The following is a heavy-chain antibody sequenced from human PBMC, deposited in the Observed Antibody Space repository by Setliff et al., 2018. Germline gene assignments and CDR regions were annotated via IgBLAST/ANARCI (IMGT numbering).Heavy chain of an antibody. D-gene: IGHD3-3*01. J-gene: IGHJ4*02. CDR2: INHSGST. Sequence: PSETLSLTCTVYGGSFTNYYWGWICQSPGKGLEWIGEINHSGSTNYNPSLKSRLTISVDASTNQFSLKLYSVTAADTAVYYCRYWSGYYNNDYWGQGTLVTVSS. CDR1: GGSFTNYY. CDR3: RYWSGYYNNDY. V-gene: IGHV4-34*01.